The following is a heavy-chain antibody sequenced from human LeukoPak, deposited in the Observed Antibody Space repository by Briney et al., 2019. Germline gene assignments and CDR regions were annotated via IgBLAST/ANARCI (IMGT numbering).Heavy chain of an antibody. Sequence: SETLSLTCTVSGGSVSSGSYYWSWIRQPPGKGLEWIGYIYYSGGTDYNPSLKSRVTISVDTSKNQFSLKLRSVTAADTAVYYCARHVTISGPYDASDIWGQGTMVTVSP. V-gene: IGHV4-61*01. CDR3: ARHVTISGPYDASDI. CDR2: IYYSGGT. CDR1: GGSVSSGSYY. D-gene: IGHD5-24*01. J-gene: IGHJ3*02.